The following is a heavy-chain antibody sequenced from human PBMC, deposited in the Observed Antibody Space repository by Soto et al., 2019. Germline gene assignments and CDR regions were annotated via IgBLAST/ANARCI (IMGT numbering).Heavy chain of an antibody. Sequence: GGSLRLSCAASGFTVSSSYMSWVRQAPGKGLEWVSLIYSGGNTYYADSVKGRFTISRDNSENTLYLQMDSLRAEDTAVYYCARDSPRPRGRMIFDVAKYYYYYGVDVWGQGTTVTVSS. J-gene: IGHJ6*02. CDR1: GFTVSSSY. CDR3: ARDSPRPRGRMIFDVAKYYYYYGVDV. D-gene: IGHD3-16*01. V-gene: IGHV3-53*01. CDR2: IYSGGNT.